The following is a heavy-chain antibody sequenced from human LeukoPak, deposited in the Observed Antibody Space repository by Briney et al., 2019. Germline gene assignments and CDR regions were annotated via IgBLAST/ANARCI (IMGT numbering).Heavy chain of an antibody. CDR1: GYTITSYG. CDR2: ISAYNGNT. CDR3: ARIAVAGTKTYYFDY. Sequence: ASVKVSCKASGYTITSYGISWVRQAPGQGLEWMGWISAYNGNTNYAQKLQGRVTMTTDTSTSTAYMELRSLRSDDTAVYYCARIAVAGTKTYYFDYWGQGTLVTVSS. D-gene: IGHD6-19*01. J-gene: IGHJ4*02. V-gene: IGHV1-18*04.